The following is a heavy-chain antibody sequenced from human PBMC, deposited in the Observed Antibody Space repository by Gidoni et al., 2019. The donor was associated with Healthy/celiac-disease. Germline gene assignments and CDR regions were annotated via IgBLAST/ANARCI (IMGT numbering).Heavy chain of an antibody. CDR2: ISGSGGST. V-gene: IGHV3-23*01. CDR1: GFPFRIFS. J-gene: IGHJ6*02. CDR3: AKAWMSGYDFRGYYYYGMDV. Sequence: EVQLLESGGGLVQPGGSLRLHCAASGFPFRIFSTRWVRQAPGKGLAWVSAISGSGGSTYYADSVKGRFTISRDNSKNTLYLQMNSLRAEDTAVYYYAKAWMSGYDFRGYYYYGMDVWGQGTTVTVSS. D-gene: IGHD5-12*01.